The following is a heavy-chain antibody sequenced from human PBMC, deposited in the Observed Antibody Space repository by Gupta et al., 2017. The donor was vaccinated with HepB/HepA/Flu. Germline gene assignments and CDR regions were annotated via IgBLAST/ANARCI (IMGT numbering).Heavy chain of an antibody. J-gene: IGHJ6*02. CDR2: INQGGSER. Sequence: EVQLVESGGGLVQPGGSLRLSCAVSGFRFSDYWRPWVRQAPGTGLGWVADINQGGSERYYVDSVKGRFTISRDNAENPLYLQMNSLRAEDTAVYYCATDGDGMGVWGQGTAVTV. CDR1: GFRFSDYW. V-gene: IGHV3-7*01. CDR3: ATDGDGMGV. D-gene: IGHD3-3*01.